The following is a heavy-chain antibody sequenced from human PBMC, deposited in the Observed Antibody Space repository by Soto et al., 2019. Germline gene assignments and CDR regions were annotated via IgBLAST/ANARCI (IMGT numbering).Heavy chain of an antibody. CDR3: ARDSPRPYNWFAP. CDR2: IWYDGSNK. CDR1: GFTFSSYG. J-gene: IGHJ5*02. V-gene: IGHV3-33*01. Sequence: QVQLVESGGGVVQPGRSLRLSCAASGFTFSSYGMHWVRQAPGKGLEWVAVIWYDGSNKYYADSVKGRFTISRDNSKNTLYLQMNSLRAEDTAVYYCARDSPRPYNWFAPWGQGTLVTVSS.